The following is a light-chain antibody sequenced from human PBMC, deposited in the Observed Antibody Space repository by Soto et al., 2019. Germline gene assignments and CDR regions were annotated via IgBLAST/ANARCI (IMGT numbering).Light chain of an antibody. J-gene: IGKJ3*01. Sequence: EIVLTQSPGTLSLSPGERATLSCRASQSVSSSYLAWYQQKPGQAPRLLIYGASSRATGIPDRFRGSGSGTDFTLTIWKLEPEDFAVYYCQQYGSSPFTFGPGTKVYIK. CDR3: QQYGSSPFT. CDR1: QSVSSSY. CDR2: GAS. V-gene: IGKV3-20*01.